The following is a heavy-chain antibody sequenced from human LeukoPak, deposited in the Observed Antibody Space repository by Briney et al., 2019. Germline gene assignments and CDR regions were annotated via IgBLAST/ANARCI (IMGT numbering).Heavy chain of an antibody. CDR2: IYYSGST. D-gene: IGHD3-22*01. Sequence: SETLSLTCTVSGGSISSSSYYWGWIRQPPGKGLEWIGSIYYSGSTYYNPSLKSRVTISVDTSKNQFSLKLSSVTAADTAVYYCARHNYRTYYYDSSGYYYYGMDVWGQGTTVTVSS. J-gene: IGHJ6*02. V-gene: IGHV4-39*01. CDR3: ARHNYRTYYYDSSGYYYYGMDV. CDR1: GGSISSSSYY.